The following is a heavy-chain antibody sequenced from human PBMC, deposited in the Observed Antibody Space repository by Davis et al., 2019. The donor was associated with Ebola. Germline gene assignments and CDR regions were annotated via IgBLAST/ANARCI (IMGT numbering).Heavy chain of an antibody. CDR3: VRSGFSSPLYKYFDP. CDR2: ISPFDSDT. D-gene: IGHD6-19*01. CDR1: GYIFSNYW. V-gene: IGHV5-51*01. Sequence: GTLKISCKGSGYIFSNYWIAWVRQMPGKGLEWMGIISPFDSDTTYNPSFQGQVTITVDKSISTAYLQWSRLKASETAMYYCVRSGFSSPLYKYFDPWGQGTLVTVSS. J-gene: IGHJ5*02.